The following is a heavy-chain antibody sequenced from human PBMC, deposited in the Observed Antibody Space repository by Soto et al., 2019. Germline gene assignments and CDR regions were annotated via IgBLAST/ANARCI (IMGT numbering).Heavy chain of an antibody. Sequence: EQLVESGGGVVQPGRSLRLSCVGSGFDFRHFGMHWVRQAPGKGLEWVALITYDGTYSHYADVVKGRFTIARDDETATVSLKLDNLQPEDTALYYCAKARGRSTWVNYYGLDVWGQGTPVTVSS. J-gene: IGHJ6*02. CDR3: AKARGRSTWVNYYGLDV. CDR1: GFDFRHFG. CDR2: ITYDGTYS. V-gene: IGHV3-30*18. D-gene: IGHD2-15*01.